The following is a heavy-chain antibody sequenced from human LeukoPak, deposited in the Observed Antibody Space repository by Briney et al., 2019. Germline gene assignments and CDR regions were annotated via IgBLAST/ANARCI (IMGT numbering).Heavy chain of an antibody. CDR1: GGTFSSYA. J-gene: IGHJ4*02. D-gene: IGHD3-22*01. Sequence: SVKVSCKASGGTFSSYAISWVRQAPGQGLEWMGGIIPIFGTANYAQKFQGRVTITTDESTSTAYMELSSLRSEDTAVHYCARDSERDSSGYFPFDYWGQGTLVTVSS. CDR3: ARDSERDSSGYFPFDY. V-gene: IGHV1-69*05. CDR2: IIPIFGTA.